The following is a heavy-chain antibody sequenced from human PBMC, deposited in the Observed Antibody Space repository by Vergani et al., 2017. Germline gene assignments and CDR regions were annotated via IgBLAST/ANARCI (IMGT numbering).Heavy chain of an antibody. V-gene: IGHV5-10-1*01. CDR1: GYSFTSYW. Sequence: EVQLVQSGAEVKKPGESLRISCKGSGYSFTSYWISWVRQMPGKGLEWMGRIDPSDSYTNYSPSFQGHVTISADKSISTAYLQWSSLKASETAMYYCASSDSSGYYPTNWYFDLWGRGTLVTVSS. J-gene: IGHJ2*01. CDR3: ASSDSSGYYPTNWYFDL. D-gene: IGHD3-22*01. CDR2: IDPSDSYT.